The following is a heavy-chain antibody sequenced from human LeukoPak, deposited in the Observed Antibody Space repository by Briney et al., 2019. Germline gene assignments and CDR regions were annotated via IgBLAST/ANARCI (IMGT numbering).Heavy chain of an antibody. CDR2: IYSTGST. CDR1: GGSISSYY. V-gene: IGHV4-4*07. J-gene: IGHJ4*02. Sequence: PSETLSLTCTVSGGSISSYYWSWIRQPAGKGLEWIGRIYSTGSTNYNPSLKSRVTMAVDTSKNQFSLRLRSVTAADTAVYYCARQIASAGTAGFDFWGQGALVTVSS. CDR3: ARQIASAGTAGFDF. D-gene: IGHD6-13*01.